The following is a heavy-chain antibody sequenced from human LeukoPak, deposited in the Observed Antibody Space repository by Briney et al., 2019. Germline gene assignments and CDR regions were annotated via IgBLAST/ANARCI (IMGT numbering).Heavy chain of an antibody. D-gene: IGHD3-3*01. CDR2: IYYSGST. CDR1: GGSICIYY. J-gene: IGHJ6*03. Sequence: PSETLSLTCTVSGGSICIYYWSWIRQPPGKGLEWIGYIYYSGSTNYNPSLKSRVTISVDTSKNQFSLKLSSVTAADTAVYYCARGLYYDFWSGYYSADYYYYYMDVWGKGTTVTVSS. CDR3: ARGLYYDFWSGYYSADYYYYYMDV. V-gene: IGHV4-59*01.